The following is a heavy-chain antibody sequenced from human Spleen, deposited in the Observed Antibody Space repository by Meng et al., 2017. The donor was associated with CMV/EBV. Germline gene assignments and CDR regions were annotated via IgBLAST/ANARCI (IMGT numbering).Heavy chain of an antibody. CDR1: GFTFSDHY. CDR3: ARGGGYYYYGMDV. D-gene: IGHD3-16*01. Sequence: GGSLRLSCAASGFTFSDHYMSWIRQAPGKGLEWVSYISGSGNTIYYADSVKGRFTISRDNAKNSLYLQLNSLRAEDTAVYFCARGGGYYYYGMDVWGQGTTVTVSS. J-gene: IGHJ6*02. V-gene: IGHV3-11*04. CDR2: ISGSGNTI.